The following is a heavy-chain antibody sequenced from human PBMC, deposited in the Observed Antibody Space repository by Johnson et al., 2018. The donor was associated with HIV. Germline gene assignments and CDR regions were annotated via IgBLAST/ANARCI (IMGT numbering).Heavy chain of an antibody. CDR1: GFTFSSYA. V-gene: IGHV3-30-3*01. CDR3: AKADTMAGDAFDI. Sequence: QVQLVESGGGVVQPGRSLRLSCAASGFTFSSYAMHWVRQAPDKGLEWVAVISYDGSNKYYADSVKGRFTISRDNSKNTLYLQMNSLRVEDTAMYYCAKADTMAGDAFDIWGQGTMVTVSS. D-gene: IGHD2-2*01. J-gene: IGHJ3*02. CDR2: ISYDGSNK.